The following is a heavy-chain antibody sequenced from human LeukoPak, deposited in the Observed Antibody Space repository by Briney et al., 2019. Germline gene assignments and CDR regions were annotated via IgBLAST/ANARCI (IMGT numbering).Heavy chain of an antibody. V-gene: IGHV3-21*01. Sequence: GGSLRLSCAASGFTFSSYSMNWVRQAPGKGLEWVSSISISSSYIYYADLVKGRFTISRDNAKNSLYLQMNSLRAEDTAVYYCARGALPHYYDSSGYYYYFDYWGQGTLVTVSS. CDR1: GFTFSSYS. CDR3: ARGALPHYYDSSGYYYYFDY. D-gene: IGHD3-22*01. CDR2: ISISSSYI. J-gene: IGHJ4*02.